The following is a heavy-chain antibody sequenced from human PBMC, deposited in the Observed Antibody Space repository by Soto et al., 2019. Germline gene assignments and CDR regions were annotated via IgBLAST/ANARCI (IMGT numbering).Heavy chain of an antibody. Sequence: QLQLQESGPGLVKPSETLSLTCTVSGGSISSSSYYWGWIRQPPGKGLEWIGSIYYSGSTYYNPSLKSRVTISVDTSKNQFSLKLSSVTAADTAVYYCARRPGRLATFDYWGQGTLVTVSS. CDR2: IYYSGST. V-gene: IGHV4-39*07. CDR1: GGSISSSSYY. J-gene: IGHJ4*02. D-gene: IGHD3-16*01. CDR3: ARRPGRLATFDY.